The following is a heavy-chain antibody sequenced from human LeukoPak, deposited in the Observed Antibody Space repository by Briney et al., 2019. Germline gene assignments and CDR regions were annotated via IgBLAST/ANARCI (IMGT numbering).Heavy chain of an antibody. CDR1: GFTFSSYA. CDR2: ISYDGSNK. J-gene: IGHJ3*02. Sequence: GRSLRLSCAASGFTFSSYAMHWVRQAPGKGLEWVAVISYDGSNKYYADSVKGRFTISRDNSKNTLYLQMNSLRAEDMAVYYCARDYAGQDAFDIWGQGTMVTVSS. V-gene: IGHV3-30-3*01. CDR3: ARDYAGQDAFDI. D-gene: IGHD3-16*01.